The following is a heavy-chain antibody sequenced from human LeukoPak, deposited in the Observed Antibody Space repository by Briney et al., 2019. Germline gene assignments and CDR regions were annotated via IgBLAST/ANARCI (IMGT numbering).Heavy chain of an antibody. CDR2: INYNWIT. J-gene: IGHJ4*02. V-gene: IGHV4-39*06. Sequence: SENLSFNCTVSGGSIRRDYWVWIRQPPGNGLEWIATINYNWITYYNPSLMSRVAISIDTSKSQFLLRLSSVTAADTAVYYCARDRRYYDSSGYPAPYFDYWGQGTLVTVSS. CDR1: GGSIRRDY. D-gene: IGHD3-22*01. CDR3: ARDRRYYDSSGYPAPYFDY.